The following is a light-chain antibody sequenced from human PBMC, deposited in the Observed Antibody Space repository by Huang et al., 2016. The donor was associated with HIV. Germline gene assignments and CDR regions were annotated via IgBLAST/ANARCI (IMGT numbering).Light chain of an antibody. V-gene: IGKV3-11*01. Sequence: IVLTQSPATVSLSQGERATLSCKASQSVSSYLAWYQQKPGQAPSLLIDDATSRAPGIPARFSGSGSGTDFTLTISNLGPEDFAVYFCQQRYDWPLTFGGGTKVEIK. J-gene: IGKJ4*01. CDR3: QQRYDWPLT. CDR2: DAT. CDR1: QSVSSY.